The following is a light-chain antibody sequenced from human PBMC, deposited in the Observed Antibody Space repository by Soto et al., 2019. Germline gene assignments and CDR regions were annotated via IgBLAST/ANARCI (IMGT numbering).Light chain of an antibody. CDR1: QSMGSTY. CDR3: QQRSNWPPEIT. CDR2: GAS. V-gene: IGKV3D-20*02. J-gene: IGKJ5*01. Sequence: EIVLTQSPGTLSLSPGERATLSCRASQSMGSTYLAWYQQKPGQAPRLLMYGASRRATGIPARFSGSGSGTDFTLTISSLEPEDFAVYYCQQRSNWPPEITFGQGTRLEIK.